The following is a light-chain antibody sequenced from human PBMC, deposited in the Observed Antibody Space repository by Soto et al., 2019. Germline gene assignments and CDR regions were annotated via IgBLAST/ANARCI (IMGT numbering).Light chain of an antibody. CDR2: AAS. CDR1: QDISNY. CDR3: QKYDIAPRT. V-gene: IGKV1-27*01. J-gene: IGKJ4*01. Sequence: DITMTKSPSSLSASVGDRVTITCRASQDISNYLAWYQQRPGKVPKLLIYAASTLQSGVPSRFSGSGSGTDFTLTISSLQPEDVATYACQKYDIAPRTFGGGTKVEIK.